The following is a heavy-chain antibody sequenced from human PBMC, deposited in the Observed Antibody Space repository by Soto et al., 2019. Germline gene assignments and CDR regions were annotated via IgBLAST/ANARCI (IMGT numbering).Heavy chain of an antibody. CDR1: GFSFSSYA. CDR3: AKGSIEYRASVDN. CDR2: ISARGGSL. D-gene: IGHD5-12*01. V-gene: IGHV3-23*01. J-gene: IGHJ4*02. Sequence: VQLLESGGGLVQPGGSLRLSCAASGFSFSSYAMVWVRQAPGKGLEWVSVISARGGSLYFADSVKGRFTISRHNSKNVLSLEMNSLRAEDTATYFCAKGSIEYRASVDNWGQGTLVVVSS.